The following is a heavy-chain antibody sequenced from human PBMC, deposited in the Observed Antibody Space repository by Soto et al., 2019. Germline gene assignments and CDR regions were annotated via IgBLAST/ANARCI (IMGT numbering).Heavy chain of an antibody. D-gene: IGHD6-13*01. CDR2: IYHSGST. CDR1: GGSISSSNW. J-gene: IGHJ6*02. V-gene: IGHV4-4*02. Sequence: SETLSLTCAVSGGSISSSNWWSWVRQPPGKGLEWIGEIYHSGSTNYNPSPKSRVTISVDKSKNQFSLKLSSVTAADTAVYYCARAPAGIAAAGIYYYGMDVWGQGTTVTVSS. CDR3: ARAPAGIAAAGIYYYGMDV.